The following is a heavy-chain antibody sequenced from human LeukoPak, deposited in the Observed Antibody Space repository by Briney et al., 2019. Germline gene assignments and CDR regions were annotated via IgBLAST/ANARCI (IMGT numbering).Heavy chain of an antibody. CDR1: GYSISSGYY. D-gene: IGHD1-26*01. CDR2: IYYSGST. J-gene: IGHJ6*03. CDR3: ARGHRGSYYYYYYYYMDV. Sequence: SETLSLTCTVSGYSISSGYYWDWIRQPPGKGLEGIGYIYYSGSTNYNSSLKSRVTISVDTSKNQFSLKLSCVTAADTAAYYCARGHRGSYYYYYYYYMDVWGKGATVTVSS. V-gene: IGHV4-38-2*02.